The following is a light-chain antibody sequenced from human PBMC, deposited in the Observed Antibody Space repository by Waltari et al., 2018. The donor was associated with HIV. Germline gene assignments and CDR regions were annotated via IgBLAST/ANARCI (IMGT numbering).Light chain of an antibody. CDR2: GNS. CDR1: SSNIGANYD. J-gene: IGLJ3*02. Sequence: QSVLTQEPSVSGAPGQTITISCTGSSSNIGANYDVHWYQQLPGTAPKLLIYGNSHRPSGVPDRFSGSKSGTSASLAITGLQAEDEADYYCQSYDSSLSGSVFGGGTKLTVL. CDR3: QSYDSSLSGSV. V-gene: IGLV1-40*01.